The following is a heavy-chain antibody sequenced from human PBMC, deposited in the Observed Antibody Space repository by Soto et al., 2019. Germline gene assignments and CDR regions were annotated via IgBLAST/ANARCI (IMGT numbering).Heavy chain of an antibody. V-gene: IGHV4-61*01. CDR3: ARDLGSAGIDY. CDR1: GGSVSSGSYY. D-gene: IGHD2-15*01. Sequence: QVQLQESGPGLVKPSETLSLTCTVSGGSVSSGSYYWSWIRQPPGKGLEWIGYMYYSGGTNYNPSLESRVTISVDTSKNQFSLRLSSVTAADTAVYFCARDLGSAGIDYWGQGTLVTVSS. J-gene: IGHJ4*02. CDR2: MYYSGGT.